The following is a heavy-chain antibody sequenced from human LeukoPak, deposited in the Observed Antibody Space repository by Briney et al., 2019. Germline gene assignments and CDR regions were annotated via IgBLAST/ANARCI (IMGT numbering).Heavy chain of an antibody. CDR3: AKHQGYDGGNPSYCFDS. Sequence: GGSLRLSCVVSGFTFGDYAMSWVRQAPGKGLEWVSSISGAGHITRNVDSMEGRFTISRDNSKNTLYLQMNSLRVEDTAIYFCAKHQGYDGGNPSYCFDSWGQGTLVTVSS. V-gene: IGHV3-23*01. CDR2: ISGAGHIT. D-gene: IGHD2-15*01. CDR1: GFTFGDYA. J-gene: IGHJ4*02.